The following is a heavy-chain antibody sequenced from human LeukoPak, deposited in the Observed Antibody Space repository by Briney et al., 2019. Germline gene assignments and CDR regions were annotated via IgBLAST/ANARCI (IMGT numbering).Heavy chain of an antibody. CDR2: ITFSSSII. CDR3: ARDRLHYGEYERTFDY. V-gene: IGHV3-48*01. J-gene: IGHJ4*02. D-gene: IGHD4-17*01. Sequence: GGSLRLSCAASGFTFSSYSMNWVRQAPGKGLEWVSYITFSSSIIYYADSVKGRFTISRDNAKNSLYLQMNSLRAEDTAVYYCARDRLHYGEYERTFDYWGQGTLVSVSS. CDR1: GFTFSSYS.